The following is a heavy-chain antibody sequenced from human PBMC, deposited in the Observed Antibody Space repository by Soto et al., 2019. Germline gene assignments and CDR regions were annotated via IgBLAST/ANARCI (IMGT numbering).Heavy chain of an antibody. V-gene: IGHV3-30-3*01. D-gene: IGHD5-18*01. J-gene: IGHJ3*02. Sequence: QVQLMESGGGLVQPGRYLRLSCAASGFMFSTYAMHWVRQNPGKGLEWVAVISYDGSHKYYGDSVKGRFTISRDNSKKKVYLQMNSLTAEDTAVYYSARDEFESRGYPDSFDIWGQGTMVTVSS. CDR1: GFMFSTYA. CDR3: ARDEFESRGYPDSFDI. CDR2: ISYDGSHK.